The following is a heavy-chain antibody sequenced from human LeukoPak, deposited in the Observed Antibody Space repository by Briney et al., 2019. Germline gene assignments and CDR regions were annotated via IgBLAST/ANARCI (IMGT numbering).Heavy chain of an antibody. CDR2: ISYDGSNK. V-gene: IGHV3-30*18. CDR3: AKDFWRWLQLPQFDY. Sequence: GGSLRLSCAASGFTFSSYGMHWVRQAPGKGLEWVAVISYDGSNKYYADFVKGRFTISRDNSKNTLYLQMNSLRAEDTAVYYCAKDFWRWLQLPQFDYWGQGTLVTVSS. CDR1: GFTFSSYG. D-gene: IGHD5-24*01. J-gene: IGHJ4*02.